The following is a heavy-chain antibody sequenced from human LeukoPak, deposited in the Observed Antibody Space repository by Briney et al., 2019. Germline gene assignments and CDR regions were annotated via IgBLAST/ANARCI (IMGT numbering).Heavy chain of an antibody. Sequence: PSETLSLTCTVSGGSISSYYWSWIRQPPGKGLEWIGYIYYSGSTNYNPSLKSRVTISVDTSKNQFSLKLSSVTAADTAVYYCARDADSSSSMDSWGQGTRVTVSS. CDR1: GGSISSYY. CDR2: IYYSGST. D-gene: IGHD6-6*01. J-gene: IGHJ4*02. CDR3: ARDADSSSSMDS. V-gene: IGHV4-59*12.